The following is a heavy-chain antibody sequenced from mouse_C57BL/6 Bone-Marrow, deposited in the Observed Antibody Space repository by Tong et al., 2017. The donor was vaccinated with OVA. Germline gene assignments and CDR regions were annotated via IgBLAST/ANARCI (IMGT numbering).Heavy chain of an antibody. Sequence: EVQLQESGGGLVQPGESLKLSCESNEYEFPSHDMSWVRKTPEKRLELVAAINSDGGSTYYPDTMERRFIISRDNTKKTLYLQMSSLRSEDTAMYYCARGSLLRLLFYYAMDYWGQGTSVTVSS. CDR1: EYEFPSHD. J-gene: IGHJ4*01. CDR2: INSDGGST. V-gene: IGHV5-2*01. D-gene: IGHD1-2*01. CDR3: ARGSLLRLLFYYAMDY.